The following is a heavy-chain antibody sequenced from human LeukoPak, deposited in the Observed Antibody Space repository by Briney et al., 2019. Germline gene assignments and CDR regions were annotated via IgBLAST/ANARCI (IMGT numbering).Heavy chain of an antibody. J-gene: IGHJ6*03. Sequence: SETLSLTCTVSGGSISTSNYYWSWIRQPPGKGLEWIGEINHSGSTNYNPSLKSRVTISVDTSKNQFSLKLSSVTAADTAVYYCARRVGGSYYDILTGYYPSYYYYYMDVWGKGTTVTISS. CDR2: INHSGST. V-gene: IGHV4-39*07. CDR1: GGSISTSNYY. CDR3: ARRVGGSYYDILTGYYPSYYYYYMDV. D-gene: IGHD3-9*01.